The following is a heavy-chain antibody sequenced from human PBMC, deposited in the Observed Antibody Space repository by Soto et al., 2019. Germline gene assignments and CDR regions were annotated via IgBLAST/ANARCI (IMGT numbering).Heavy chain of an antibody. J-gene: IGHJ5*02. CDR3: ARDFRYCSGGSCPLRGGRFDP. CDR2: INAGNGNT. V-gene: IGHV1-3*01. D-gene: IGHD2-15*01. CDR1: GYTFTSYA. Sequence: GASVKVSCKASGYTFTSYAMHWVRQAPGQRLEWMGWINAGNGNTKYSQKFQGRVTITRDTSASTAYMELSSLRSEDTAVYYCARDFRYCSGGSCPLRGGRFDPWGQGTLVTVSS.